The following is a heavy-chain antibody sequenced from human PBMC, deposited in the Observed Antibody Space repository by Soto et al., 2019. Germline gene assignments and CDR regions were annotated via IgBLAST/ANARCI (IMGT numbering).Heavy chain of an antibody. J-gene: IGHJ4*02. V-gene: IGHV3-7*01. CDR2: INPDGSVA. CDR1: GFTFSSSW. D-gene: IGHD3-10*01. CDR3: SRDPGFGAIDY. Sequence: LRLSCAASGFTFSSSWMAWVRQAPGKGLEWVALINPDGSVASYVGSVRGRFIISRDNAQNSLYLQMNSVSAEDTAVYYCSRDPGFGAIDYWGQGTLVTVSS.